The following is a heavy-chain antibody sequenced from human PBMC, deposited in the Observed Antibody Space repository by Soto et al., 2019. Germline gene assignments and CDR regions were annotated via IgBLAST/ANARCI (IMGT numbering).Heavy chain of an antibody. CDR2: IYYSGST. V-gene: IGHV4-30-4*02. D-gene: IGHD3-9*01. CDR1: GGSISSGDYY. CDR3: TRGAERTVPPTVQRHLDWVCGH. Sequence: SETLSLTCTVSGGSISSGDYYWSWIRQPPGKGLEWIGYIYYSGSTYYNPSLKSRVTISVDTSKNQFSLKLSSVTAADTATYYCTRGAERTVPPTVQRHLDWVCGHWGQGTPVTVSS. J-gene: IGHJ4*02.